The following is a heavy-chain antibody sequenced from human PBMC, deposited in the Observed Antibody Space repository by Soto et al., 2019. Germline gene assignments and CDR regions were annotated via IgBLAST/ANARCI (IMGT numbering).Heavy chain of an antibody. V-gene: IGHV4-39*01. CDR1: DDSISDSRYY. J-gene: IGHJ5*02. D-gene: IGHD4-17*01. Sequence: KPSETLSLTCSVLDDSISDSRYYWGWIRQSPEKGLEWIGSISHDGHAYYNPPLKSRVTLFADTSRNQFSLKMKSVTVADTALYFCARQGYGDYLGGNWFDPWGQGAPVTVSS. CDR2: ISHDGHA. CDR3: ARQGYGDYLGGNWFDP.